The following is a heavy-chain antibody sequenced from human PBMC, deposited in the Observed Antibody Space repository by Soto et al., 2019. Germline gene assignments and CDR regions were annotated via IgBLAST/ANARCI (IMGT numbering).Heavy chain of an antibody. CDR2: ISDGGGRT. J-gene: IGHJ3*02. D-gene: IGHD6-19*01. V-gene: IGHV3-23*01. CDR3: AKANTEYSSVSGWTYAFDT. Sequence: PGGSLRLSCAASGFTVSSYAMSWVRQAPGKGLEWISGISDGGGRTYYAGSVKGRFTPSRDTSKNTLYLQMNSLSAEDTAVYYCAKANTEYSSVSGWTYAFDTWGQGTMVTVSS. CDR1: GFTVSSYA.